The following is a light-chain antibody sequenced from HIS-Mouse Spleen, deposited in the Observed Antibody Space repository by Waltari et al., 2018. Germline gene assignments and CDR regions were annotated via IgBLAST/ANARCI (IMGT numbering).Light chain of an antibody. Sequence: SYELTQPPSVSVSPGQTARITCSGAALPKKYAYWYQQKSGQAPVPVIYEDSKRPSGIPERFSGSSSGTMATFTISGAQVEDEADYYCYSTDSSGNHRVFGGGTKLTVL. CDR1: ALPKKY. J-gene: IGLJ2*01. V-gene: IGLV3-10*01. CDR3: YSTDSSGNHRV. CDR2: EDS.